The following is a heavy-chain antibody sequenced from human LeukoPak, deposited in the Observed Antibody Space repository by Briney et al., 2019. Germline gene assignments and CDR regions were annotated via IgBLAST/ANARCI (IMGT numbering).Heavy chain of an antibody. CDR1: GFSFSSYT. V-gene: IGHV3-21*01. CDR2: ITTSSYM. Sequence: PGGSLRLSCAASGFSFSSYTMNWVRQAPGKGLEWVSSITTSSYMNYADSVEGRLTIPRDNAKNSLYLQMNSLRAEDTAVYYCARDPTHSSGWSDAFDIWGQGTMVTVSS. J-gene: IGHJ3*02. CDR3: ARDPTHSSGWSDAFDI. D-gene: IGHD6-19*01.